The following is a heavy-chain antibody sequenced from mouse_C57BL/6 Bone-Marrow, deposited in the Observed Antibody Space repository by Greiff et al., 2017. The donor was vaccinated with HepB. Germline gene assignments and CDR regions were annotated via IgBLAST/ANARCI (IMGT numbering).Heavy chain of an antibody. CDR1: GYTFTDYY. D-gene: IGHD2-2*01. J-gene: IGHJ4*01. Sequence: QVQLQQSGPELVKPGASVKISCKASGYTFTDYYINWVKQRPGQGLEWIGWIFPGSGSTYYNEKFKGKATLTVDKSSSTAYMLLSSLTSEDSAVFFWARNWVTTDGGAMDYWGQGTSVTVSS. CDR3: ARNWVTTDGGAMDY. CDR2: IFPGSGST. V-gene: IGHV1-75*01.